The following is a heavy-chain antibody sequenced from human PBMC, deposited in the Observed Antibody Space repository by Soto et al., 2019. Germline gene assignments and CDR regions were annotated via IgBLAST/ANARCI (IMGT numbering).Heavy chain of an antibody. J-gene: IGHJ4*02. CDR3: AKERSSGWSFDY. CDR1: GFTFSSYN. V-gene: IGHV3-48*01. Sequence: GGSLRLSCAASGFTFSSYNMNWVRQAPGKGLEWVSYISSSSSTIYYADSVKGRFTVSRDNSKNTLYLQMNSLRAEDTAVFYCAKERSSGWSFDYWGQGTLVTVSS. D-gene: IGHD6-19*01. CDR2: ISSSSSTI.